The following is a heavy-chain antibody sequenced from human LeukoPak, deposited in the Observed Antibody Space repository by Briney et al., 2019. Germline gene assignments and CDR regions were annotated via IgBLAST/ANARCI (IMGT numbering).Heavy chain of an antibody. CDR3: ARDRPGSYFDY. V-gene: IGHV4-61*02. J-gene: IGHJ4*02. CDR1: GGSISSGSYY. CDR2: IYTSGST. Sequence: SETLSLTCTVSGGSISSGSYYCSWIRQPAGEEVGWIGRIYTSGSTNYNPSLKSRVTISLDTSKNQFSLKLSSVTAADTAVYYCARDRPGSYFDYWGQGTLVTVSS.